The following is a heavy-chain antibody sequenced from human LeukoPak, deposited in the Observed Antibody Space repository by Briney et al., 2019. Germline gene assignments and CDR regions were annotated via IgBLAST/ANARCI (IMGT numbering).Heavy chain of an antibody. D-gene: IGHD2-21*02. CDR2: IYYSGRT. V-gene: IGHV4-30-4*01. CDR1: GGSISSGDYY. J-gene: IGHJ4*02. CDR3: ARGPFCGGDCYSDY. Sequence: SETLSLTCTVSGGSISSGDYYWHWMRQPPGKGLEWIGYIYYSGRTYYSPSLKSRVTISVDTSKNQFSLKLNSVTAADTAVYYCARGPFCGGDCYSDYWGQGTLVTVSS.